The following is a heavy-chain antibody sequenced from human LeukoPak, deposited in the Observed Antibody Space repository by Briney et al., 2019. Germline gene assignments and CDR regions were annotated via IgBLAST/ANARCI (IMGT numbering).Heavy chain of an antibody. V-gene: IGHV1-2*06. CDR1: GYTFTGYY. CDR2: INPNSGGT. Sequence: ASVKVSCKASGYTFTGYYMHWVRQAPGQGLEWMGRINPNSGGTNYAQKFQGRVTMTRDTSISTAYMELSRLRSGDTAVYYCARAHWNDGNWFDPWGQGTLVTVSS. CDR3: ARAHWNDGNWFDP. J-gene: IGHJ5*02. D-gene: IGHD1-1*01.